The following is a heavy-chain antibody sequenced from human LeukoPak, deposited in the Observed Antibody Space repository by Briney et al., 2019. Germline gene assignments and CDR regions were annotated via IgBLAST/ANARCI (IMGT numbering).Heavy chain of an antibody. CDR1: GFTFSSYS. Sequence: RPGGSLRLSCAASGFTFSSYSMNWVRQAPGKGLEWVSSISSSSSYIYYADSVKGRFTISRDNAKNSLYLQMNSLRAEDTAVYYCARGVWFGEADAFDIWGQGTMVTVSS. D-gene: IGHD3-10*01. CDR3: ARGVWFGEADAFDI. CDR2: ISSSSSYI. J-gene: IGHJ3*02. V-gene: IGHV3-21*01.